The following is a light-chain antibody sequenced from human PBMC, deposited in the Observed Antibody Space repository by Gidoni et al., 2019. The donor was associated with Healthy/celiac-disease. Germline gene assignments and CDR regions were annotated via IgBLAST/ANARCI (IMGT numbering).Light chain of an antibody. Sequence: DIQMNQSPSTLSASVGDRVTITCRARQSISSWLAWYQQKPGKAPKLLIYKASSLESGVPSRFSGSGSGTEFTLTISSLQPDDFATYYCQQYNSYLWTFGQGTKVEIK. CDR3: QQYNSYLWT. V-gene: IGKV1-5*03. J-gene: IGKJ1*01. CDR2: KAS. CDR1: QSISSW.